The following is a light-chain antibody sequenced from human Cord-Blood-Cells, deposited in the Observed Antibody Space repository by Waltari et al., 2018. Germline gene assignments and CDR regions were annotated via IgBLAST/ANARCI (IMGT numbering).Light chain of an antibody. J-gene: IGKJ3*01. V-gene: IGKV3-15*01. CDR2: GAS. CDR1: QSVSSN. Sequence: EIVMTQSPATLSVSQGARATLSCRASQSVSSNLAWYQQKPGQAPRLLIYGASTRATVIPARFSGSGSGTEFTLTISSLQSEDFAVYYCQQYNNWLFTFGPGTKVDIK. CDR3: QQYNNWLFT.